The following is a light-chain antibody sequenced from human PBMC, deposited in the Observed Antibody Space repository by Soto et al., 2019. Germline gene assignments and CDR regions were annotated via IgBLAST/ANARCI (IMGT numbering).Light chain of an antibody. Sequence: QSVLTQPPSVSGAPGQRVTISCTGSSSNIGAGYDVHWYQQLPGTAPKLLIYGNSTRPSGVPDRFSGSKSGTSASLAITGLQAEDEADYYCQSYASSLSVVFGGGTKLTFL. V-gene: IGLV1-40*01. CDR3: QSYASSLSVV. CDR2: GNS. J-gene: IGLJ2*01. CDR1: SSNIGAGYD.